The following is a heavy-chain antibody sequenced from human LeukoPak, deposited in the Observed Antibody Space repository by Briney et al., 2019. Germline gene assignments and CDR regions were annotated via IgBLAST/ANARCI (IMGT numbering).Heavy chain of an antibody. CDR2: IVGGAGGT. CDR3: AHGSMYQLDY. CDR1: GLAFRSQG. V-gene: IGHV3-23*01. Sequence: GGSLRLSCAVSGLAFRSQGMSWVRQARGKGLEWGSCIVGGAGGTYYAHSVKGRFTISRDNSKNTLYLQMNSLRAEDTAVYYCAHGSMYQLDYWGQGTLVTVSS. J-gene: IGHJ4*02. D-gene: IGHD2-2*01.